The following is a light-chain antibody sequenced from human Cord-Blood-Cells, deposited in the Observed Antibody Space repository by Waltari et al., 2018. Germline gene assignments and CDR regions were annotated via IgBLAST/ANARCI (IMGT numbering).Light chain of an antibody. V-gene: IGKV3-20*01. CDR2: GAS. CDR3: QQYGSSPWT. J-gene: IGKJ1*01. Sequence: IVWTQSPGTLSLSPGERATLPCRASQSVSSSYLAWYQQKPGQAPRLLIYGASSRATGIPDRFSGSGSGTDFTLTISRLEPEDFAVYYCQQYGSSPWTFGQGTKVEIK. CDR1: QSVSSSY.